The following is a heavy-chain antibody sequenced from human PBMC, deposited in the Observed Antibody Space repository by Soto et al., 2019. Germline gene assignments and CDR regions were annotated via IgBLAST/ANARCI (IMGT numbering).Heavy chain of an antibody. V-gene: IGHV4-61*01. J-gene: IGHJ6*02. CDR2: IYYSGST. D-gene: IGHD1-7*01. CDR3: ASNHLGTTPYGMDV. Sequence: PSETLSLTCTVSGGSVSSGSYYWSWIRQPPGKGLEWNGYIYYSGSTNYNPSLKSRVTISVDTSKNQFSLKLSSLTASDTAVYYCASNHLGTTPYGMDVWGQGTTVTVSS. CDR1: GGSVSSGSYY.